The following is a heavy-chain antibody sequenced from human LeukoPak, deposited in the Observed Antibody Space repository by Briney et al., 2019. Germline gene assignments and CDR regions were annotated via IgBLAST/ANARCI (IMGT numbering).Heavy chain of an antibody. V-gene: IGHV1-2*02. Sequence: GASVKVSCKASGYTFTGYYMHWVRQAPGQGLEWMGWINPNSGGTNYAQKFQGRVTMTRDTSISTAYMELSRLRSDDTAVYYCARVRIDYGDYAAAFDIWGQGTMVTVSS. CDR2: INPNSGGT. J-gene: IGHJ3*02. CDR1: GYTFTGYY. D-gene: IGHD4-17*01. CDR3: ARVRIDYGDYAAAFDI.